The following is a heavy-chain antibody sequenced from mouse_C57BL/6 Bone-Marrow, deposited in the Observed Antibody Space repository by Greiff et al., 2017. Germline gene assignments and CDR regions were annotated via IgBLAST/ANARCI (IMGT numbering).Heavy chain of an antibody. V-gene: IGHV1-85*01. Sequence: VQLQQSGPELVKPGASVKLSCKASGYTFTSYDINWVKQRPGQGLEWIGWIYPRDGSTKYNEKFKGKATLTVDTSSSTAYMELHSLTSEDSAVFFCARGGYNSNYLAWFAYWGQGTLVTVSA. CDR2: IYPRDGST. CDR3: ARGGYNSNYLAWFAY. J-gene: IGHJ3*01. CDR1: GYTFTSYD. D-gene: IGHD2-5*01.